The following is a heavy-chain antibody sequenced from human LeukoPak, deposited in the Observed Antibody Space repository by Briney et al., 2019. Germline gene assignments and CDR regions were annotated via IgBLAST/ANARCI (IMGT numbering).Heavy chain of an antibody. V-gene: IGHV1-24*01. Sequence: ASVEVSCKVAGNTLTELSIHWVRQAPGKGLEWMGGFDPEDGETFTAQMFQGRLTMHEDTPTDTAYMELVSLRSEDSAVYYCAAYSYGSGSFDSWGLGTLVIVSS. CDR3: AAYSYGSGSFDS. J-gene: IGHJ4*02. CDR2: FDPEDGET. CDR1: GNTLTELS. D-gene: IGHD3-10*01.